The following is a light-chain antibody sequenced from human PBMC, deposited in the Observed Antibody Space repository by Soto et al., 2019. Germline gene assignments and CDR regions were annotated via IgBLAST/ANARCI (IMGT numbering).Light chain of an antibody. Sequence: DIQMTQSPASLSASVGDRVTITCRASQTISSYLNWYQQKPGKAPKLLIYAASILQNGVPSRFSGSGSGTDFTLTMSSLQPEDFASYYCLQSHSIPYTFGQGTKLEIK. J-gene: IGKJ2*01. CDR3: LQSHSIPYT. V-gene: IGKV1-39*01. CDR2: AAS. CDR1: QTISSY.